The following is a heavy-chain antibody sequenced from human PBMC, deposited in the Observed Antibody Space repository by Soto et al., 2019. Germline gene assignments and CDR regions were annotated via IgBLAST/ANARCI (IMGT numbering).Heavy chain of an antibody. D-gene: IGHD1-1*01. CDR3: ATLQLGREEVFDS. CDR2: ISETSIAI. Sequence: EVQLVESGGGLVQPGGSLRLSCAASGFTFKTYSMNWVRQAQGKGLEWVSYISETSIAIYYRDSVKGRFTISRDNAKNTLYLQMNSLRDEDTAVYYCATLQLGREEVFDSWGQGTLVTVSS. CDR1: GFTFKTYS. J-gene: IGHJ4*02. V-gene: IGHV3-48*02.